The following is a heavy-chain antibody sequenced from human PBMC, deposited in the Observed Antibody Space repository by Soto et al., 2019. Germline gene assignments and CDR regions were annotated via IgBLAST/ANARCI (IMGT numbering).Heavy chain of an antibody. Sequence: SVKVSSKASGDIFYSYGISWVQQAPGQGLKRMGGIIATFGTANYARKFQGRVTITADQSTSTAYMELSSLRSEDTAVYYCARGDYDFWSGYIAPYYYYGMDVWGQGTTVTVS. J-gene: IGHJ6*02. CDR1: GDIFYSYG. D-gene: IGHD3-3*01. CDR2: IIATFGTA. CDR3: ARGDYDFWSGYIAPYYYYGMDV. V-gene: IGHV1-69*13.